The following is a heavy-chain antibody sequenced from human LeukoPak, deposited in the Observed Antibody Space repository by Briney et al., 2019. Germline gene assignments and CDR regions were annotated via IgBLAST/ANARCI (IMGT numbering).Heavy chain of an antibody. Sequence: GGSLRLSCAASGFTFSSYSMNWVRQAPGKGLEWVSSISSSSSYIYYADSVKGRFTISRDNSKNTLYLQMNSLRAEDTAVYYCAKDSPYEVSEGWGQGTLVTVSS. CDR1: GFTFSSYS. V-gene: IGHV3-21*04. CDR2: ISSSSSYI. J-gene: IGHJ4*02. D-gene: IGHD5-12*01. CDR3: AKDSPYEVSEG.